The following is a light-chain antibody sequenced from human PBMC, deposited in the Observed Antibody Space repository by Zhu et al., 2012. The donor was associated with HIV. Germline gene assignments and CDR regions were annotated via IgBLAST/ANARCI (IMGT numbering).Light chain of an antibody. J-gene: IGKJ1*01. CDR3: QQYHSDSKT. CDR2: KTS. CDR1: QSIGMW. Sequence: DVQMTQSPSTLSASVGDRVTITCRASQSIGMWLAWYQQKAGKAPNLLIYKTSTLESGVPSRFIGRGSGTEFTPTIDSLQPDDLATYYCQQYHSDSKTFGQGTKVEIK. V-gene: IGKV1-5*03.